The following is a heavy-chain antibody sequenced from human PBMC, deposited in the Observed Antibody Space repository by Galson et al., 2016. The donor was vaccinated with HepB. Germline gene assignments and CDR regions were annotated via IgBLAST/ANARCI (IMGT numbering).Heavy chain of an antibody. CDR1: GFTFSSYS. CDR2: ISGSGAST. J-gene: IGHJ6*03. V-gene: IGHV3-23*01. CDR3: ARDPSSWHYFFYYYMDV. D-gene: IGHD6-13*01. Sequence: SLRLSCAASGFTFSSYSMKWVRQAPGKGLEWVSAISGSGASTYYADSVKGRFTISRDNSKNTLYLQINSLRAEDTAVYYCARDPSSWHYFFYYYMDVWGEGTTVTVSS.